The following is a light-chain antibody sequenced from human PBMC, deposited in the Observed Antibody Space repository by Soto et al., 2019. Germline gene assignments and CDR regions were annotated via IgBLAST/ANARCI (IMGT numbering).Light chain of an antibody. CDR3: QQYDGSPPFT. Sequence: EIVLTQSPGTLSLSPGERATLSCRASQSVSRSYLAWYQQKPGQAPRLLIYGASSRATGIPDRFSGSGSGTDVTLTISKLEPEESAVYYFQQYDGSPPFTFGPGTKVDIK. CDR1: QSVSRSY. J-gene: IGKJ3*01. V-gene: IGKV3-20*01. CDR2: GAS.